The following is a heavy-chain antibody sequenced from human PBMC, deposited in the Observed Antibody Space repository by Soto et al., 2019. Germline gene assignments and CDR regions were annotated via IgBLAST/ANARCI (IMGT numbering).Heavy chain of an antibody. J-gene: IGHJ4*02. CDR1: GGSISNYY. Sequence: PSETLSLTCTVSGGSISNYYWSWIRQPPGKGLGWIGYIYHSGSTSYNPSLKSRVSISVDKSKNQFSLNLSSVTAADTAVYYCATSTGWPGFDFWGQGTLVTVSS. D-gene: IGHD2-8*02. CDR3: ATSTGWPGFDF. V-gene: IGHV4-59*08. CDR2: IYHSGST.